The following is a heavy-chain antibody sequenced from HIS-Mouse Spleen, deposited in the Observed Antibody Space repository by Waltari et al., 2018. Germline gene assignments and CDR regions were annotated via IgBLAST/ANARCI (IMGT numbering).Heavy chain of an antibody. CDR1: GFSLSTSGMC. J-gene: IGHJ4*02. V-gene: IGHV2-70*15. CDR3: ARIAEGYSSGWYAFDY. Sequence: QVTLRESGPALVKPTQTLTLTCTFSGFSLSTSGMCVSWIRQPPGKALEWLVRIDWDDDKYYSKSLKTRLTISKDTSKSQVVLKMTNMYPVDTATYYCARIAEGYSSGWYAFDYWGQGTLVTVSS. CDR2: IDWDDDK. D-gene: IGHD6-19*01.